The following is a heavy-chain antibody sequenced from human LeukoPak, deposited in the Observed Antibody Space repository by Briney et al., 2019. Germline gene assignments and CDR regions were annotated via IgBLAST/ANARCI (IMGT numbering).Heavy chain of an antibody. CDR3: ASTPSRYCSSTSCYPSSKRGYFDY. V-gene: IGHV4-34*01. Sequence: PSETLSLTCAVYGGSFSGYYWSWIRQPPGKGLEWSGEINHSGSTNYNPSLKSRVTISVDTSKNQFSLKLSSVTAADTAVYYCASTPSRYCSSTSCYPSSKRGYFDYWGQGTLVTVSS. CDR1: GGSFSGYY. D-gene: IGHD2-2*01. CDR2: INHSGST. J-gene: IGHJ4*02.